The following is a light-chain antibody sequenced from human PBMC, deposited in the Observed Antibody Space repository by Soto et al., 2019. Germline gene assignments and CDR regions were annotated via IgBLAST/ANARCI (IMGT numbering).Light chain of an antibody. V-gene: IGKV1-5*01. CDR3: QQYGRSLPWT. Sequence: DIQMTQSPSTLSASVGDRVTITCRASQSISSWLAWYQQKPGKAPKLLIYDASSLESGVPSRFSGSGSGTDFTLTISRLEPEDFAVYYCQQYGRSLPWTFGQGTKVDI. CDR2: DAS. CDR1: QSISSW. J-gene: IGKJ1*01.